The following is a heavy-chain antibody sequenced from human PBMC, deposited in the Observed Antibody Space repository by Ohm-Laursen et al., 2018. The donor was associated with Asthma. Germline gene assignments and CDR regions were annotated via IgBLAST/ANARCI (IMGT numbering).Heavy chain of an antibody. J-gene: IGHJ1*01. CDR2: ISWNSGSI. Sequence: SLRLSCTASGFTFDDYAMHWVRQAPGKGLEWVSGISWNSGSIGYADSVKGRFTISRDNAKNSLYLQMNSLRAEDTALYYCAKDKEWELLGYFQHWGQGTLVTVSS. V-gene: IGHV3-9*01. CDR1: GFTFDDYA. D-gene: IGHD1-26*01. CDR3: AKDKEWELLGYFQH.